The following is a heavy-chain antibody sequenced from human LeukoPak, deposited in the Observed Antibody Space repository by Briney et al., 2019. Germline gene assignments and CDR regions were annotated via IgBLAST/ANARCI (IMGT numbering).Heavy chain of an antibody. CDR3: ARSTTVTTLGDY. CDR2: IWYDGSNK. V-gene: IGHV3-33*01. Sequence: PGGSLRLSCAASGFTFSSYGMHWVRQAPGKGLEWVAVIWYDGSNKYYADSVKGRFTISRDNSKNTLYLQMNSLRAEDTAVYYCARSTTVTTLGDYWGQGTLVTASS. J-gene: IGHJ4*02. D-gene: IGHD4-17*01. CDR1: GFTFSSYG.